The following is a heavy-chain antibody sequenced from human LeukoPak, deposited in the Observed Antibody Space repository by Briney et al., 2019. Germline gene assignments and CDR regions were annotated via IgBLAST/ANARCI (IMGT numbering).Heavy chain of an antibody. D-gene: IGHD1-7*01. CDR2: IYYSGFT. J-gene: IGHJ4*02. V-gene: IGHV4-39*01. CDR3: ASLVTGTMWTDF. CDR1: GGSVNSDNYY. Sequence: PSETLSLTCTVSGGSVNSDNYYWGWIRQPPGKGLEWIGTIYYSGFTYYNPSLNSRVTISVDTSQNQFSLKLISVTAADAAIYYGASLVTGTMWTDFWGQGTLVTVSS.